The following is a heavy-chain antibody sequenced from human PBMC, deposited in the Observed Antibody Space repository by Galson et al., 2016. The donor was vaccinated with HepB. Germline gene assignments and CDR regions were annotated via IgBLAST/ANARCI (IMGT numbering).Heavy chain of an antibody. CDR1: GFTFSTYW. CDR3: ATSPSVGY. D-gene: IGHD6-13*01. V-gene: IGHV3-74*01. CDR2: INSDGSST. Sequence: SLRLSCAASGFTFSTYWMHWVRQAPGKGLEWVSRINSDGSSTTYADSVKGRFTVSRDNARNTLYLQISSLRVEDTAVYYCATSPSVGYWGQGTLVTVSS. J-gene: IGHJ4*02.